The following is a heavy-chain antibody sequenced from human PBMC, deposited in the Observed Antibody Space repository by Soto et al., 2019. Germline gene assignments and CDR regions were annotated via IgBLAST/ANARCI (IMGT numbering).Heavy chain of an antibody. CDR1: VDPINSDKYY. V-gene: IGHV4-39*01. J-gene: IGHJ4*02. CDR2: IYYRGNT. D-gene: IGHD3-9*01. Sequence: PSETLSLTCSCSVDPINSDKYYWGWIRQPPGKGLEWIGSIYYRGNTYYNPSLQTRVTISLDKSKSQFSLKLNSVTAADSAVYFCARLEGLATISYYFDFWGQGALVTVSS. CDR3: ARLEGLATISYYFDF.